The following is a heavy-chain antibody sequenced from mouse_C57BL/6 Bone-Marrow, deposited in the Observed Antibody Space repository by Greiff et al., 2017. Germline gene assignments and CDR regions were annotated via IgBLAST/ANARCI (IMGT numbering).Heavy chain of an antibody. CDR3: ARLGITTVVATYYFDY. CDR1: GYTFTDHT. V-gene: IGHV1-78*01. Sequence: QVQLQQSDAELVKPGASVKISCKVSGYTFTDHTIHWMKQRPEQGLEWIGYIYPRDGSTKYNEKFKGKATLTADKSSSTAYMQLNSLPSEDSAVYFCARLGITTVVATYYFDYWGQGTTLTVSS. J-gene: IGHJ2*01. CDR2: IYPRDGST. D-gene: IGHD1-1*01.